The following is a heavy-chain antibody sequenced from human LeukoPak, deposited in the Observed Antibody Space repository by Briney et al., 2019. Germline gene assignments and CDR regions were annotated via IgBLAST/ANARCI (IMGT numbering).Heavy chain of an antibody. Sequence: GGSLRLSCAASGFTFSNYWMSWVRQAPGKGLEWVANIKQDGSEKYYVDSVKGRFTISRDNAKNSLYLQMNTLRAEDTAVYYCARGGSTFDIWGPGTMVTVSS. CDR2: IKQDGSEK. CDR3: ARGGSTFDI. V-gene: IGHV3-7*01. J-gene: IGHJ3*02. D-gene: IGHD3-10*01. CDR1: GFTFSNYW.